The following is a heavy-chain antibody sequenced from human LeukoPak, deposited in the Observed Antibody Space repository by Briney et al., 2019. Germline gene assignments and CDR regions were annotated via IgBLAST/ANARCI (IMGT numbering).Heavy chain of an antibody. V-gene: IGHV1-18*01. CDR1: GYTFTSYG. Sequence: ASVKVSCKASGYTFTSYGISWVRQAPGQGLEWVGWISAYNGNTNYAQKLQGRVTMTTDTSTSTAYMELRRLRSDDTAVYYCARDLLTYYDFWSGLSSYYYYMDVWGKGTTVTVSS. CDR3: ARDLLTYYDFWSGLSSYYYYMDV. J-gene: IGHJ6*03. D-gene: IGHD3-3*01. CDR2: ISAYNGNT.